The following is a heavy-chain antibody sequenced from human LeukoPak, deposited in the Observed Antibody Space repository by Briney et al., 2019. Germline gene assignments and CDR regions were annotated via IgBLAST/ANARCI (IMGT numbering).Heavy chain of an antibody. CDR1: GGSISSSSYY. D-gene: IGHD1-26*01. V-gene: IGHV4-39*07. CDR3: ARLPDSESGSLYYFDY. Sequence: KPSETLSLTCTVSGGSISSSSYYWGWIRQPPGKGLEWIGSIYYSGSTYYNPSLKSRVTISVDTSKNQFSLKLSSVTAADTAVYYCARLPDSESGSLYYFDYWGQGTLVTVSS. J-gene: IGHJ4*02. CDR2: IYYSGST.